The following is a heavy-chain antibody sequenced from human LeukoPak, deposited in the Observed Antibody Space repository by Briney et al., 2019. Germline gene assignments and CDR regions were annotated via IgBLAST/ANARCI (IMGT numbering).Heavy chain of an antibody. CDR1: GGSFSGYY. CDR3: ASRIKRVVRGARLRREWFDP. CDR2: INHSGST. D-gene: IGHD3-10*01. V-gene: IGHV4-34*01. Sequence: KPSETLSLTCAGNGGSFSGYYWIWIPQPPGKGLEWIGEINHSGSTNYNPSLKSRVAISVDTSKHQCSLKLSSVTAADTAVYYCASRIKRVVRGARLRREWFDPWGQGTLVTVSS. J-gene: IGHJ5*02.